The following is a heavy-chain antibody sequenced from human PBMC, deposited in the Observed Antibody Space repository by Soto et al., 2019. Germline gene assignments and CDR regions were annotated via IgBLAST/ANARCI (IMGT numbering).Heavy chain of an antibody. V-gene: IGHV1-2*04. Sequence: GASVKVSCKASGYTFTGYYMHWVRQAPGQGLEWMGWINPNSGGTNYAQKFQGWVTMTRDTSISTAYMELSRLRSDDTAVYYCARVKYTYYYGSGSYCTIFDYWGQGTLVTVSS. CDR1: GYTFTGYY. D-gene: IGHD3-10*01. J-gene: IGHJ4*02. CDR3: ARVKYTYYYGSGSYCTIFDY. CDR2: INPNSGGT.